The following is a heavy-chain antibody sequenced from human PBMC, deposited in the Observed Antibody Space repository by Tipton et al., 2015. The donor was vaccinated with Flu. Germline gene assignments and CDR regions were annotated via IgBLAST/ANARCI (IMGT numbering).Heavy chain of an antibody. D-gene: IGHD3-16*02. CDR1: GYSISSGYY. CDR3: ARDWSMITFGGVIVMDYFDY. V-gene: IGHV4-38-2*02. J-gene: IGHJ4*02. Sequence: TLSLTCTVSGYSISSGYYWGWIRQPPGKGLEWLGRIYTSGSTNYNPSLKSRVTISVDTSKNQFSLKLSSVTAADTAVYYCARDWSMITFGGVIVMDYFDYWGQGTLVTVSS. CDR2: IYTSGST.